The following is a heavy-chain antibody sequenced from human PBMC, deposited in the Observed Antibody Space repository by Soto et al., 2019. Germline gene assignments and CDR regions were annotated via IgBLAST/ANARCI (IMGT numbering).Heavy chain of an antibody. V-gene: IGHV6-1*01. CDR1: GDSVSSNSAA. CDR3: ARVVGLPGRAAAGAYYYYYGMDV. J-gene: IGHJ6*02. D-gene: IGHD6-13*01. Sequence: SQTLSLTCAISGDSVSSNSAAWNWIRQSPSRGLEWLGRTYYRSKWYNDYAVSVRSRITINPDTSKNQFSLQLNSVTPEDTAVYYCARVVGLPGRAAAGAYYYYYGMDVWGQGTTVTVSS. CDR2: TYYRSKWYN.